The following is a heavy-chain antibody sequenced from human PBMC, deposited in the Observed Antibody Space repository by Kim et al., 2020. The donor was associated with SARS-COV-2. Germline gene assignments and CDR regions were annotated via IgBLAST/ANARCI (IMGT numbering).Heavy chain of an antibody. CDR2: ISGSGGST. Sequence: GGSLRLSCAASGFTFSSYAMSWVRQAPGKGLEWVSAISGSGGSTYYADSVKGRFTISRDNSKNTLYLQMNSLRAEDTAVYYCAKGGVPRNYPYYYYYGMDVWGPGPTVPVSS. CDR1: GFTFSSYA. V-gene: IGHV3-23*01. D-gene: IGHD3-16*01. CDR3: AKGGVPRNYPYYYYYGMDV. J-gene: IGHJ6*02.